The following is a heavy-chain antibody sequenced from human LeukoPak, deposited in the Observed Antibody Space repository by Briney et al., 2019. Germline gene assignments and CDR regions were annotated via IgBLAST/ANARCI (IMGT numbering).Heavy chain of an antibody. CDR1: GGSISSYY. CDR2: IYYSGST. Sequence: SETLSLTCTVSGGSISSYYWSWIRQPPGKGLEWIGYIYYSGSTNYNPSLKSRVTISVDTSKNQFSLKLSSVTAADTAVYYCAREEGVHYYYMDVWGKGTTVTVSS. CDR3: AREEGVHYYYMDV. V-gene: IGHV4-59*01. J-gene: IGHJ6*03.